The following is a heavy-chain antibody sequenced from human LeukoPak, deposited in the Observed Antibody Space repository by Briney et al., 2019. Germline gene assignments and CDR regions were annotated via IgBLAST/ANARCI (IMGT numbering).Heavy chain of an antibody. D-gene: IGHD2-2*02. V-gene: IGHV6-1*01. CDR1: GDSVSSNSAA. CDR2: TYYRSNWYN. J-gene: IGHJ4*02. CDR3: ARHRDDGGTSCYIDY. Sequence: SQTLSLTCAISGDSVSSNSAAWNWIRQSPSRGLEWLGRTYYRSNWYNDYAVSVKSRITINPDTSKNQSSLQLNSVPPEDTAVYYCARHRDDGGTSCYIDYWGQGTLVTVSS.